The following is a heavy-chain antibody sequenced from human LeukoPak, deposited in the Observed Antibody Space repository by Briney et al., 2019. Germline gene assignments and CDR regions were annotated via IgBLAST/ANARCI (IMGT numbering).Heavy chain of an antibody. CDR1: RFTFSNAW. CDR3: ARIYKLAYFDY. CDR2: IKSKTDGGTT. J-gene: IGHJ4*02. Sequence: PGGSLGLSCAASRFTFSNAWMTWVRQAPGKGLEWVGRIKSKTDGGTTDYAAPVKGRFTISRDDSENTLYLQMNSLKTEDTAVYYCARIYKLAYFDYWGQGTLVSVSS. V-gene: IGHV3-15*01. D-gene: IGHD5-24*01.